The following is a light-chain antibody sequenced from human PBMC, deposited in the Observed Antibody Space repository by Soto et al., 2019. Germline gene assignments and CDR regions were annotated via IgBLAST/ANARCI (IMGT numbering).Light chain of an antibody. CDR2: DAS. J-gene: IGKJ1*01. CDR1: QIISTW. Sequence: DIQMTQSPSTLSASVGDRVTVTCRASQIISTWLAWYQQKPGKAPNVLIYDASTLESGVPSRFSGSGSGTEFTLTISSLQPGDFATYYCQQYHTYSPTFGQGTKVDIK. CDR3: QQYHTYSPT. V-gene: IGKV1-5*01.